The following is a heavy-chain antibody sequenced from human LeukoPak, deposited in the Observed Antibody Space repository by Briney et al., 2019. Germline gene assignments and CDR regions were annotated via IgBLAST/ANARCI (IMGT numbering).Heavy chain of an antibody. Sequence: SETLSLTCTVSGGSINTYYWSWIRQPPGKGLEWIGYIYYSGSTDYNPSLKSRVTISLDTSKNQFSLKLSSVTAADTAVYYCARGVSYYDSSGYYNEYFQHWGQGTLVTVSS. J-gene: IGHJ1*01. V-gene: IGHV4-59*08. CDR2: IYYSGST. CDR3: ARGVSYYDSSGYYNEYFQH. D-gene: IGHD3-22*01. CDR1: GGSINTYY.